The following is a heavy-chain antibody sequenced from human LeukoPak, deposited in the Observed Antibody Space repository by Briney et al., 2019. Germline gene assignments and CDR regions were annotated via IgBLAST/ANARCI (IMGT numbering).Heavy chain of an antibody. D-gene: IGHD3-3*01. Sequence: SETLSLTCAVYGGSFSVYYWSWIRRPPGKGLEWIGEINHSGSTNYNPSLKSRVTISVDTSKNQFSLKLSSVTAADTAVYYCARAPAVYTIFGDYWGQGTLVTVSS. CDR3: ARAPAVYTIFGDY. J-gene: IGHJ4*02. CDR2: INHSGST. V-gene: IGHV4-34*01. CDR1: GGSFSVYY.